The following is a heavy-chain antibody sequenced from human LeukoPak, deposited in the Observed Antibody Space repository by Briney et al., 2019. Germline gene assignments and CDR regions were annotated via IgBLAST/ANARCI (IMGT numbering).Heavy chain of an antibody. CDR2: IYTSGST. CDR1: GGSISSYY. J-gene: IGHJ6*03. D-gene: IGHD6-6*01. V-gene: IGHV4-4*09. CDR3: ARGPSHARYYYYYMDV. Sequence: PSETLSLTCTVSGGSISSYYWSWIRQPPGKGLEWIGYIYTSGSTNYNPSLKSRVTISVDTSKNQFSLKLSSVTAADTAVYYCARGPSHARYYYYYMDVWGKGTTVTVSS.